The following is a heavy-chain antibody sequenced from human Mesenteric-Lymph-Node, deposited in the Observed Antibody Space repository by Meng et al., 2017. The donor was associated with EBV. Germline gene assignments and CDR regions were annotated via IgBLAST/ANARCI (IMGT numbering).Heavy chain of an antibody. Sequence: QGQLKQWGAGLLKPPETLSLTCAVYDGSFSNYYWSWIRQSPEKGLEWIGEINRIGGTDYNPSLKSRVTISVDTSKNQFSLRLSSVTAADTAVYYCARGYTYNYESGVPPFDLWGHGTLVTVSS. CDR1: DGSFSNYY. D-gene: IGHD3-22*01. CDR2: INRIGGT. CDR3: ARGYTYNYESGVPPFDL. J-gene: IGHJ5*02. V-gene: IGHV4-34*01.